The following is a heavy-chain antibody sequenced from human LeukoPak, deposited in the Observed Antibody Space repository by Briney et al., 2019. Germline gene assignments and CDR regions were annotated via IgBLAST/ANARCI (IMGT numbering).Heavy chain of an antibody. CDR1: GFTFTNYY. J-gene: IGHJ4*02. CDR2: ISPSGTVI. CDR3: ARDYNC. V-gene: IGHV3-11*01. Sequence: PGGSLRLSCSASGFTFTNYYMGWIRQAPGQGLEWVSYISPSGTVIYYGDSVKGRFTISRDNAKKSLYLQMNSLRAEDTAVYYCARDYNCWGQGTLVTVSS. D-gene: IGHD3-10*01.